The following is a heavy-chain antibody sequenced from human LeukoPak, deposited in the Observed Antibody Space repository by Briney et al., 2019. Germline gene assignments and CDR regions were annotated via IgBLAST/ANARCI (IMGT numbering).Heavy chain of an antibody. J-gene: IGHJ4*02. Sequence: SGPALVNPPQTLTLTCNFSGFSLSTSGVGVGWIRQPPGKALEWLALIYWDDDKRYSPSLKSRLTITKDTSKNQVVLTMTNMDPVDTATYYCAHRLVAGRTKWYYFDYWGQGTLVTVSS. CDR2: IYWDDDK. V-gene: IGHV2-5*02. CDR3: AHRLVAGRTKWYYFDY. D-gene: IGHD6-19*01. CDR1: GFSLSTSGVG.